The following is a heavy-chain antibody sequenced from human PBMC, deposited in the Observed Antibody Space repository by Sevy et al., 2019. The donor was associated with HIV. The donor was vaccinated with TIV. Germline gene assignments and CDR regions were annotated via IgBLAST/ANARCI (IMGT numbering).Heavy chain of an antibody. CDR3: ARGSSYASSGFEPFYWFDP. V-gene: IGHV3-21*01. J-gene: IGHJ5*02. D-gene: IGHD3-22*01. CDR1: GFTFSSYS. Sequence: GGSLRLSCAASGFTFSSYSMNWVRQAPGKGLEWVSSISSSSSYIYYADSVKGRFTISRDNAKNSLYLQMNSLRAEDTAVYYCARGSSYASSGFEPFYWFDPWGQGTLVTVSS. CDR2: ISSSSSYI.